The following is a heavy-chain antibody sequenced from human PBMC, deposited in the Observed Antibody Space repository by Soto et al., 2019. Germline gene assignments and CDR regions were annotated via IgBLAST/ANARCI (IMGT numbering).Heavy chain of an antibody. Sequence: GGSLRLSCAASGFTFSSYAMHWVRQAPGKGLEWVAVISYDGSNKYYADSVKGRFTISRDNSKNTLYLQMNSLRAEDTAVYYCQHLTMPFDYWGQGTLVTVSS. V-gene: IGHV3-30-3*01. D-gene: IGHD2-2*01. CDR2: ISYDGSNK. J-gene: IGHJ4*02. CDR3: QHLTMPFDY. CDR1: GFTFSSYA.